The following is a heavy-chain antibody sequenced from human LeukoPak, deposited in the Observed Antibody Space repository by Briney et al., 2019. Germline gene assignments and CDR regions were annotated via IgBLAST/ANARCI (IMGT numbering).Heavy chain of an antibody. J-gene: IGHJ3*02. CDR3: TRGRDILTGPDAFDN. CDR1: GDSVSSNSAA. CDR2: TYYRSRWYN. V-gene: IGHV6-1*01. D-gene: IGHD3-9*01. Sequence: TSQTLSLTCAISGDSVSSNSAAWNWIRQSPPRGLEWLGRTYYRSRWYNDYAVFVKSRITINPDTSKNQFSLQLNSVTPEDTAVYYCTRGRDILTGPDAFDNWGQGTMVTVSS.